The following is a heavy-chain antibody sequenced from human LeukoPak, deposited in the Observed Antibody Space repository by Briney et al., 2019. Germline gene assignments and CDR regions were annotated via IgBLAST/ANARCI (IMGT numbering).Heavy chain of an antibody. CDR1: VFTFSSYA. CDR2: ISGTGGST. Sequence: GGSLRLSCAASVFTFSSYAMSWVRHAPWKWLEWVLGISGTGGSTYYADSVKGRFTISRDNSKNTLYLQMNSLRAEDTAVYYCAKVGNDYGDYYFDYWGQGTLLTVSS. CDR3: AKVGNDYGDYYFDY. D-gene: IGHD4-17*01. J-gene: IGHJ4*02. V-gene: IGHV3-23*01.